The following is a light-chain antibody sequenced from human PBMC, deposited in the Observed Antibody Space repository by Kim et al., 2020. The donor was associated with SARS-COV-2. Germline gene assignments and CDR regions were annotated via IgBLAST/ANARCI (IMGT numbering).Light chain of an antibody. J-gene: IGLJ3*02. V-gene: IGLV3-1*01. CDR1: RLGDKY. CDR3: QAWDNNNGV. Sequence: SYELTQPPSVSVSPGQTASITCSGHRLGDKYASWYQQKPGQSPVLVIYNDSRRPSGIPERFSGSNSGNTATLTISGTQAIDEADYYCQAWDNNNGVFGGVTKLAVL. CDR2: NDS.